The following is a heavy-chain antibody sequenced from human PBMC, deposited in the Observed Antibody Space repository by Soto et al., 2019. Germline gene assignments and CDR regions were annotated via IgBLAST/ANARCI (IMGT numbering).Heavy chain of an antibody. Sequence: EVQLVESGGGLVQPGGSLRLSCAASGFTFSDHHIDWVRQAPGKGLEWVGRTRNKARGYTTEYAASVKGRFSISRDDSKSSVLLQMHSLKIEDTAMYYCARDDSRGSSSAFDIWGQGTTVTVSS. J-gene: IGHJ3*02. CDR3: ARDDSRGSSSAFDI. V-gene: IGHV3-72*01. CDR1: GFTFSDHH. CDR2: TRNKARGYTT. D-gene: IGHD1-26*01.